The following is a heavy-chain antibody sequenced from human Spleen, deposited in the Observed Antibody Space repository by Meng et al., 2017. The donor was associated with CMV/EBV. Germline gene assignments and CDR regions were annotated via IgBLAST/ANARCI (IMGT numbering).Heavy chain of an antibody. CDR2: INHSGST. Sequence: SETLSLTCAVYGGSFSGYYWSWIRQPPGKGLEWIGEINHSGSTNYNLSLKSRVTISVDSSKKQLSLKLSSVTAADTATYYCATHSLQFSDWLLPANYYYYYILDVWGQGTTVTVSS. CDR3: ATHSLQFSDWLLPANYYYYYILDV. D-gene: IGHD3/OR15-3a*01. J-gene: IGHJ6*02. CDR1: GGSFSGYY. V-gene: IGHV4-34*01.